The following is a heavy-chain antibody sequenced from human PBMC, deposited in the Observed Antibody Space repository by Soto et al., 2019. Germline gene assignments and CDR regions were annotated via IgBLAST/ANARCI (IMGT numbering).Heavy chain of an antibody. J-gene: IGHJ4*02. D-gene: IGHD2-2*01. Sequence: QVQLQESGPGLVKPLQTLSLTCTVSGGSISSGGSYWSWIRQHPGKGLEWIGYIYYSGNTYYNPSLKSRVTTPAHTSKNHLSLKLSTATAPHTAAYYCAKESHPYYHPLFDYWGQGTLVTVSS. CDR3: AKESHPYYHPLFDY. V-gene: IGHV4-31*03. CDR2: IYYSGNT. CDR1: GGSISSGGSY.